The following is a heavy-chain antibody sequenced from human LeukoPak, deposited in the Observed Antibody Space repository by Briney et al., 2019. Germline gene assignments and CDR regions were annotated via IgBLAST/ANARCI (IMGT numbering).Heavy chain of an antibody. Sequence: SETLSPTCAVYGGSFSGYYWSWIRQPPGKGLEWIGEINHSGSTNYNPSLKSRVTISVDTSKNQFSLKLSSVTAADTAVYYCAREASSGSYAGDAFDIWGQGTMVTVSS. CDR2: INHSGST. D-gene: IGHD3-10*01. V-gene: IGHV4-34*01. CDR3: AREASSGSYAGDAFDI. J-gene: IGHJ3*02. CDR1: GGSFSGYY.